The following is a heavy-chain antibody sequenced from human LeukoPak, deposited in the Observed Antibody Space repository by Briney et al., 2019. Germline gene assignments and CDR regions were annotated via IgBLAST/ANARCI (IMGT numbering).Heavy chain of an antibody. V-gene: IGHV4-34*01. CDR2: INRSGST. CDR3: TRGPLWVKERLFDP. J-gene: IGHJ5*02. D-gene: IGHD3-16*01. CDR1: GGSFSGHY. Sequence: SETLSLTCAVYGGSFSGHYWSWIRQPPGKGLEWIGEINRSGSTNYNPSLKSRVTISLDTSKNQFSLKVTSVTAADTAIYYCTRGPLWVKERLFDPWGQGTLVTVSS.